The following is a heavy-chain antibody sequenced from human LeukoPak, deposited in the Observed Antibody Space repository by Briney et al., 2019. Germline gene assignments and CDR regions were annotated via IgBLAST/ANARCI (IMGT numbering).Heavy chain of an antibody. D-gene: IGHD3-22*01. Sequence: GGSLRLSCAASGFTFSSYWMSWVRQVPGKGLEWVANINQDASENYYVDSVKGRFTISRDNAKNSLYLQMNSLRAGDTAVYYCASVGGYDSSGRPFDYWGQGTLVTVSS. CDR1: GFTFSSYW. V-gene: IGHV3-7*01. CDR3: ASVGGYDSSGRPFDY. J-gene: IGHJ4*02. CDR2: INQDASEN.